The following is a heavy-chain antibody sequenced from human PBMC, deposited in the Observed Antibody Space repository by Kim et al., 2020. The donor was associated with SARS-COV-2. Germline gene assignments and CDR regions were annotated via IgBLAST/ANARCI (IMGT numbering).Heavy chain of an antibody. CDR1: GYTFTSYA. Sequence: ASVKVSCKASGYTFTSYAMNWVRQAPGQGLEWMGWINTNTGNPTYAQGFTGRFVFSLDTSVSTAYLQISSLKAEDTAVYYCARGGSITMVRGVIKDYWGQGTLVTVSS. V-gene: IGHV7-4-1*02. D-gene: IGHD3-10*01. J-gene: IGHJ4*02. CDR3: ARGGSITMVRGVIKDY. CDR2: INTNTGNP.